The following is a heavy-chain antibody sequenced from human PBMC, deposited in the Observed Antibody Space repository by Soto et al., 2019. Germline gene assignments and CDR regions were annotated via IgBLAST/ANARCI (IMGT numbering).Heavy chain of an antibody. D-gene: IGHD5-18*01. CDR2: MNPSGGST. J-gene: IGHJ4*02. CDR3: AVIEDTAMVPFDY. CDR1: GYTLTSYY. Sequence: ASVKVSCKASGYTLTSYYMHWVRQAPGQGLEWLGIMNPSGGSTTYAQKFQGGITMTRDTSMSTVYMELSSLRSEDTAVYYCAVIEDTAMVPFDYWRPGTLVTL. V-gene: IGHV1-46*01.